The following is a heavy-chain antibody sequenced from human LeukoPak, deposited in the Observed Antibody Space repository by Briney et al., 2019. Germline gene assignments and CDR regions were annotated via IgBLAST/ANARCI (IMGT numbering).Heavy chain of an antibody. V-gene: IGHV3-30*02. CDR3: AIPRPRVAAAGPFDY. Sequence: GGSLRLSCAASGFTFSSYGMHWVRQAPGKGLEWVAFIRYDGSNKYYADSVKGRFTISRDNSKNTLYLQMNSLRAEDTAVYYCAIPRPRVAAAGPFDYWGQGTLVTVSS. D-gene: IGHD6-13*01. CDR2: IRYDGSNK. J-gene: IGHJ4*02. CDR1: GFTFSSYG.